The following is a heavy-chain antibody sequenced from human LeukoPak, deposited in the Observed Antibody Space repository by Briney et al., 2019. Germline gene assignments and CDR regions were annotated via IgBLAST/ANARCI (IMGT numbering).Heavy chain of an antibody. CDR3: ASHTDYYNYYYMDV. CDR2: IYTSGST. Sequence: SETLSLTCTVSGGSISSGSYYWSWIRQPAEKGLEWIGRIYTSGSTNYNPSLKSRVTISVDTSKNQFSLKLSSVTAADTAVYYCASHTDYYNYYYMDVWGKGTTVTVSS. CDR1: GGSISSGSYY. J-gene: IGHJ6*03. V-gene: IGHV4-61*02.